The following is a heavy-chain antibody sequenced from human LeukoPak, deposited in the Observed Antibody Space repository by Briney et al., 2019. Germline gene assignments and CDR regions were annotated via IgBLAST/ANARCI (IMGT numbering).Heavy chain of an antibody. V-gene: IGHV3-74*01. D-gene: IGHD3-3*01. CDR2: ISNVGSST. Sequence: GGSLRLSCAASGFTFSSSWMHWVRQPPGKGLVWVSRISNVGSSTNYADSVKGRFTISRDNAKNSLYLQMNSLRAEDTAVYYCARVGAPYDFWNYFDYWGQGTLVTVSS. J-gene: IGHJ4*02. CDR3: ARVGAPYDFWNYFDY. CDR1: GFTFSSSW.